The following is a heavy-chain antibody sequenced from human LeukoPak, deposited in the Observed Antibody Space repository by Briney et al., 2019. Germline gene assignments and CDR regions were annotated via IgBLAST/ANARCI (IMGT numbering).Heavy chain of an antibody. CDR2: IHSSGST. D-gene: IGHD2-8*01. CDR1: GGTISNYY. CDR3: ARDRCEGYCTSFDS. Sequence: SETLSLTCTVSGGTISNYYWSWIRQPAGNGLEWIGRIHSSGSTNYNPSLKSRVTISVDKSKNQFSLRLSSVIAADTAVYFCARDRCEGYCTSFDSWGQGTLVTVSS. J-gene: IGHJ5*01. V-gene: IGHV4-4*07.